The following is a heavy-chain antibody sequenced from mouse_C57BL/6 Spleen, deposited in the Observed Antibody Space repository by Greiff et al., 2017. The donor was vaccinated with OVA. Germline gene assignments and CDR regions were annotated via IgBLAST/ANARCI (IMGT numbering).Heavy chain of an antibody. CDR3: ARSPSTGDY. CDR2: IDPSDSYT. V-gene: IGHV1-50*01. CDR1: GYTFTSYW. Sequence: QVQLQQSGAELVKPGASVKLSCKASGYTFTSYWMQWVKQRPGQGLEWIGEIDPSDSYTNYNQKFKGKATLTVDTSSSTAYMQLSSLTSEDSAVYYCARSPSTGDYWGQGTSVTVSS. J-gene: IGHJ4*01.